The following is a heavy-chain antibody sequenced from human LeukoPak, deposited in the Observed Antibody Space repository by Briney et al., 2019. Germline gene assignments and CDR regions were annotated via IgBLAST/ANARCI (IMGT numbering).Heavy chain of an antibody. CDR1: GFTFSSYA. V-gene: IGHV3-30-3*01. D-gene: IGHD2-2*01. CDR3: SRQGVLVSAATNWFDP. J-gene: IGHJ5*02. Sequence: GGSLRLSCAASGFTFSSYAMHWVRQAPGKGLEWVAVISYDGSNKYYADSVKGRFTISRDNAKYSVFLQMNSLRAEDAAVYYCSRQGVLVSAATNWFDPRGQGTLVTVSS. CDR2: ISYDGSNK.